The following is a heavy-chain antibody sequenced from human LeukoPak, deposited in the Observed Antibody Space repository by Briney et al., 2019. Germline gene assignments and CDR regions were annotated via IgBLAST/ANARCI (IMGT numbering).Heavy chain of an antibody. J-gene: IGHJ4*02. CDR1: GFTYSRYW. V-gene: IGHV3-74*01. CDR2: IKGDESYT. D-gene: IGHD4-17*01. Sequence: PGGSLRLTCAASGFTYSRYWMHWVHQVPGKGLVWVARIKGDESYTFYADSVKGRFTISRDNAKNTLYLQMNSLRAEDTAVYYCASQADSAYGDYNWGQGTLVTVSS. CDR3: ASQADSAYGDYN.